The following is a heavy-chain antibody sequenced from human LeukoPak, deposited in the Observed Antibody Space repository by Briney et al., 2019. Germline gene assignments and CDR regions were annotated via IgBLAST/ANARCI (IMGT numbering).Heavy chain of an antibody. CDR3: AKVTVPRSSSGWYKGDHDAFDI. Sequence: GRSLRLSCAASGFTFSTYAMHWVRQAPGKGLEWVAVIAYDGTNKYYADSVKGRFTISRDNAKNSLYLQMNSLRAEDTALYYCAKVTVPRSSSGWYKGDHDAFDIWGQGTMVTVSS. J-gene: IGHJ3*02. D-gene: IGHD6-19*01. CDR2: IAYDGTNK. CDR1: GFTFSTYA. V-gene: IGHV3-30-3*01.